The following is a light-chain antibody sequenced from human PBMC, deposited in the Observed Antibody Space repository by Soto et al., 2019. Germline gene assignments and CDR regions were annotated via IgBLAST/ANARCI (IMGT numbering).Light chain of an antibody. CDR3: QHYGSSRT. CDR1: QSASSSY. V-gene: IGKV3-20*01. CDR2: GAS. Sequence: EIVWTQSPGTLSLSPGERATLSCRASQSASSSYLAWYQQKPGQAPRLLIYGASSRATDIPDRFSGSGSGTDFTLTISRLEPEDFAVYYCQHYGSSRTFGQGTKVEIK. J-gene: IGKJ1*01.